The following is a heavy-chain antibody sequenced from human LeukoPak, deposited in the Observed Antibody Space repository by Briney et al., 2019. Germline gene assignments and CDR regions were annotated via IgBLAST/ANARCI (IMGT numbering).Heavy chain of an antibody. CDR2: IGGGGVDK. CDR3: ANDFVARNGVFDAFDI. V-gene: IGHV3-23*01. Sequence: GGSLRLSCAASGFTFSDYSMNWVRQTPGKGLEWVSSIGGGGVDKDYADSMKGRFTVSRDNSKNTLYLQMNSLRAEDTATYYCANDFVARNGVFDAFDIWGQGTRVTVSS. D-gene: IGHD3-10*01. CDR1: GFTFSDYS. J-gene: IGHJ3*02.